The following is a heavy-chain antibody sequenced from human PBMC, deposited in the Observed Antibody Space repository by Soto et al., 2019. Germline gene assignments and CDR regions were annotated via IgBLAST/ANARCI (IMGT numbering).Heavy chain of an antibody. CDR1: GGTFSSYT. J-gene: IGHJ1*01. D-gene: IGHD3-9*01. CDR3: ARGEDVRYFDWDSLRVGYFQH. V-gene: IGHV1-69*02. Sequence: QVQLVQSGAEVKKPGSSVKVSCKASGGTFSSYTISWVRQAPGQGLEWMGRIIPILGIANYAQKFQGRVTITADKSTSTAYMEVSSLRSEDTAVYYCARGEDVRYFDWDSLRVGYFQHWGQGTLVSVSS. CDR2: IIPILGIA.